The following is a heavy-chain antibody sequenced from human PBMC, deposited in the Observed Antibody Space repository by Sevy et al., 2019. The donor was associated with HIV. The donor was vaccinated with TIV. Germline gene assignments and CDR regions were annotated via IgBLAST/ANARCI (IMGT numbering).Heavy chain of an antibody. V-gene: IGHV3-23*01. CDR1: GFAVNEYN. Sequence: GGSLRLSCAASGFAVNEYNMSWIRQAPGKGLEWVADVSFGGGKVNYEDSVKRRITNSRDNSKNSFYLQMDNVRVEDTAVCYRAREGCSSPNDDWGQGTRVTVSS. J-gene: IGHJ4*02. CDR2: VSFGGGKV. CDR3: AREGCSSPNDD. D-gene: IGHD2-8*01.